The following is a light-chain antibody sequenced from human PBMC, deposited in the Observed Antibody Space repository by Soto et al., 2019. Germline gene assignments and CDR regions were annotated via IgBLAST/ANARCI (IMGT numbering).Light chain of an antibody. V-gene: IGKV2-28*01. J-gene: IGKJ4*02. CDR2: LSS. CDR1: QSLLHSNGYNY. Sequence: DIVMTQSPLSLPVTPGEPASISCRSSQSLLHSNGYNYLDWYLQKPGQSPQLLISLSSRRASGVPDRFSGSASGTDFTLKISRVEAEDVGVYYCMQTRQTPSTFGGGTKVQI. CDR3: MQTRQTPST.